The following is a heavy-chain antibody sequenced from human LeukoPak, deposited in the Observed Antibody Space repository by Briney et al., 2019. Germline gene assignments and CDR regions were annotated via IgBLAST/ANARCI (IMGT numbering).Heavy chain of an antibody. CDR2: IYYSGST. CDR3: ARDRASYYYYYYMDV. V-gene: IGHV4-59*12. D-gene: IGHD3-10*01. Sequence: SETLSLTCTVSGGSISSYYWSWIRQPPGKGLEWIGYIYYSGSTNYNPSLKSRVTISVDTSKNQFSLKLSSVTAADTAVYYCARDRASYYYYYYMDVWGKGTTVTVSS. CDR1: GGSISSYY. J-gene: IGHJ6*03.